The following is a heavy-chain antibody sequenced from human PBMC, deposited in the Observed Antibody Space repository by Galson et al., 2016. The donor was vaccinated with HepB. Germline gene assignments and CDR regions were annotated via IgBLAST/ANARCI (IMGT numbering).Heavy chain of an antibody. CDR3: VSQVEDSSGLLDY. Sequence: SETLSLTCTVSGGSVSSGGYYWSWIRHPPGKTLEWIGYIYYSGSTNYNPSLKNRVTMSIDRSKNRFSLELMSVTAADTAVYYCVSQVEDSSGLLDYWGQGTLVTVSS. CDR2: IYYSGST. CDR1: GGSVSSGGYY. J-gene: IGHJ4*02. V-gene: IGHV4-61*08. D-gene: IGHD6-19*01.